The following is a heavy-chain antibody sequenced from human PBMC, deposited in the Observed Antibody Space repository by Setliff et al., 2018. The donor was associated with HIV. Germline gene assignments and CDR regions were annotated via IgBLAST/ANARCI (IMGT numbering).Heavy chain of an antibody. Sequence: ASVKVSCKASGYTFTSYYMNWVRQAPGQGLEWMGIINPSGGSSTYAQKFQGRVAMTRDTSISTAYMELSRLRSDDTAVYYCASKVYCTNGVCLDAFDIWGQGTMVTV. J-gene: IGHJ3*02. CDR3: ASKVYCTNGVCLDAFDI. D-gene: IGHD2-8*01. V-gene: IGHV1-46*01. CDR2: INPSGGSS. CDR1: GYTFTSYY.